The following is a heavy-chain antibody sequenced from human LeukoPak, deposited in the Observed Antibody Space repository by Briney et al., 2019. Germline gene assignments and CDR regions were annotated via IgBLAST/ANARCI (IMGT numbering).Heavy chain of an antibody. V-gene: IGHV3-33*01. D-gene: IGHD3-22*01. CDR3: ARGVDYYDSSGTIDY. J-gene: IGHJ4*02. Sequence: PGRSLRLSCAASGFTFSSYAMHWVRQAPGKGLEWVAVVWYDGSKTYSADSVKGRITISRDDSKNTLYLQMNSLRAEDTAVYYCARGVDYYDSSGTIDYWGQGTLVTVSS. CDR2: VWYDGSKT. CDR1: GFTFSSYA.